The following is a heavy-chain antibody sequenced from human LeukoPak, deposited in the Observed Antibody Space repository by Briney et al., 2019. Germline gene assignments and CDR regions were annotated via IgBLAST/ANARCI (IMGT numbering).Heavy chain of an antibody. CDR2: INPSGSYV. CDR1: GFTFSSSP. J-gene: IGHJ4*02. V-gene: IGHV3-64D*06. CDR3: VREMGSGTHYCLEF. D-gene: IGHD3-10*01. Sequence: GGSLRLSCSASGFTFSSSPMHWVRQAPGKGLEYVSSINPSGSYVSYADFAKGRFTISRDNWRNTLHLQMNSLTPDDTAIYYCVREMGSGTHYCLEFRGQGALVTVSA.